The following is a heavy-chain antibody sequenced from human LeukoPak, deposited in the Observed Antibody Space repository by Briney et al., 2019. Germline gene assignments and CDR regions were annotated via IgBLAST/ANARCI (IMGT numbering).Heavy chain of an antibody. V-gene: IGHV3-23*01. J-gene: IGHJ6*02. D-gene: IGHD6-19*01. CDR2: ISTSDGTT. CDR3: ARGGKQWLAQNYYYGMDV. Sequence: GGSLRLSCAASGFTFSSSAMSWVRQAPGKGLEWVSRISTSDGTTYYADSVKGRFIISRDNSRNTLYLQMNSLRAEDTAVYYCARGGKQWLAQNYYYGMDVWGQGTTVTVSS. CDR1: GFTFSSSA.